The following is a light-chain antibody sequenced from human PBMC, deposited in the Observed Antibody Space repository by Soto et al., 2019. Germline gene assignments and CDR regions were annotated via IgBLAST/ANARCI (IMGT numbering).Light chain of an antibody. CDR2: EDS. CDR1: SSDVGSYNL. CDR3: CSYARGSTLV. Sequence: QSALTQPASVSGSPGQSITISCTGTSSDVGSYNLVSWYQQHPGKAPKRMIYEDSKRPSGVSNRFFGSKSGNTASLTISGLQAADEADCFCCSYARGSTLVFGGGTKVTVL. V-gene: IGLV2-23*01. J-gene: IGLJ3*02.